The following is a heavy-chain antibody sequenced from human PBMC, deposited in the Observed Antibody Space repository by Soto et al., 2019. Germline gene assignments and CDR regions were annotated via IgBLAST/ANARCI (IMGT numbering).Heavy chain of an antibody. CDR3: ARAPYISSWNFDY. CDR1: GGSISNYY. Sequence: SDTLSLTCTVSGGSISNYYWSWIRQPPGKGLEWIGNIYYSGSTNYNPSLKSRVTISVDTSKNQFSLKLGSVTAADTAVYYCARAPYISSWNFDYWGQGTLVTVSS. CDR2: IYYSGST. V-gene: IGHV4-59*01. J-gene: IGHJ4*02. D-gene: IGHD6-13*01.